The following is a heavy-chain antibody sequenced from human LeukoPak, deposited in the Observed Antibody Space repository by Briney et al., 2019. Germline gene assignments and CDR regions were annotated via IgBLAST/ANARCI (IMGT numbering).Heavy chain of an antibody. CDR1: GGSFSGYY. D-gene: IGHD3-22*01. Sequence: PSETLSLTCAVYGGSFSGYYWSWIRQPPGKGLEWIGEINHSGSTNYNPSLKSRVTISVDTSKNQFSLKLSSVTAADTAVYYCARGGSSGYYYVHLPNCFDYWGQGTLVTVSS. V-gene: IGHV4-34*01. J-gene: IGHJ4*02. CDR2: INHSGST. CDR3: ARGGSSGYYYVHLPNCFDY.